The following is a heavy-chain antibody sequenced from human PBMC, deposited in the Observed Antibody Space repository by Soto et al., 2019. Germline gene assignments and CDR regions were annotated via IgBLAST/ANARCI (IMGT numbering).Heavy chain of an antibody. CDR2: IIPIFGTA. CDR1: GGTFSSYA. V-gene: IGHV1-69*12. Sequence: QVQLVQSGAEVKKPGSSVKVSCKASGGTFSSYAISWVRQAPGQGLEWMGGIIPIFGTANYAQKFQGRVTITADESTSLVYMELSSMRAEDTAVYYCAGDVYYYDSSGYSYDFEYCGQGTRVSVSS. J-gene: IGHJ4*02. D-gene: IGHD3-22*01. CDR3: AGDVYYYDSSGYSYDFEY.